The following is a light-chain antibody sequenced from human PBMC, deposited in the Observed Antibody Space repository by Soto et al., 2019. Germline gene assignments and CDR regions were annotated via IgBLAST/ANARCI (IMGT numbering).Light chain of an antibody. V-gene: IGKV3-11*01. CDR1: QSVSSY. CDR3: QPRSNWPRTT. CDR2: TAS. J-gene: IGKJ5*01. Sequence: IVLTQSPATLSLSPGERATLSCRASQSVSSYLAWYQLKPGQAPRLLIYTASNRATGIPARFSGSGSGTDFTLTISSLEPDDFAVYYCQPRSNWPRTTFGQGTRLEIK.